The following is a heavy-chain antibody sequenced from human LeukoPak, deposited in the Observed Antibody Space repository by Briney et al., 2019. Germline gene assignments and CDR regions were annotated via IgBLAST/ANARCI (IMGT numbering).Heavy chain of an antibody. CDR2: ISAYNGNT. J-gene: IGHJ4*02. Sequence: VASVKVSCKASGYTFTSYGISWVRQAPGQGLEWMGWISAYNGNTNYAQKLQGRVTMTTDTSTSTAYMELRSLRSDDTAVYYCARDTDSSGYYPFDYWGQGTLVTVSS. V-gene: IGHV1-18*01. CDR3: ARDTDSSGYYPFDY. D-gene: IGHD3-22*01. CDR1: GYTFTSYG.